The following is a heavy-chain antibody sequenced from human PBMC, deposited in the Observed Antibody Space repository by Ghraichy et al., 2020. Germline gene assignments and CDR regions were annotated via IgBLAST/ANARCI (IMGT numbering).Heavy chain of an antibody. CDR1: GGSISSSSYY. Sequence: SDTLSLTCTVSGGSISSSSYYWGWIRQPPGKGLEWIGSIYYSGSTYYNPSLKSRVTISVDTSKNQFSLKLSSVTAADTAVYYCARLRWYFDLWGRGTLVTVSS. J-gene: IGHJ2*01. CDR2: IYYSGST. D-gene: IGHD5-12*01. CDR3: ARLRWYFDL. V-gene: IGHV4-39*01.